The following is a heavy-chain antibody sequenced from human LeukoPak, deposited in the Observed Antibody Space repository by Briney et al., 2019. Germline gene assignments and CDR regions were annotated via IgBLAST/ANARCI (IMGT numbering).Heavy chain of an antibody. V-gene: IGHV4-59*01. Sequence: SETLSLTCTVSGGSISSYYWSWIRQPPGKGLEWIGCIYYSGSTNYNPSLKSRVTISVDTSKNQFSLKLSSVTAADTAVYYCAREGDSSGYNDAFDIWGQGTMVTVSS. D-gene: IGHD3-22*01. CDR3: AREGDSSGYNDAFDI. J-gene: IGHJ3*02. CDR1: GGSISSYY. CDR2: IYYSGST.